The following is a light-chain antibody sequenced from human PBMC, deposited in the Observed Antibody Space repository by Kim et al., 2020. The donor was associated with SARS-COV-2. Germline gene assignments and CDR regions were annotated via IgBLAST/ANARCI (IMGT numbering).Light chain of an antibody. CDR1: SLRSYY. CDR3: HSRDSSLNRL. Sequence: SSELTQDPAVSVALGQTVRITCQGNSLRSYYASWYQQKPGQAPINVMFGDNNRPSGFPDRFSGSRSGNTASLTISGAQAGDEADYYCHSRDSSLNRLFGGGTQLTVL. J-gene: IGLJ3*02. V-gene: IGLV3-19*01. CDR2: GDN.